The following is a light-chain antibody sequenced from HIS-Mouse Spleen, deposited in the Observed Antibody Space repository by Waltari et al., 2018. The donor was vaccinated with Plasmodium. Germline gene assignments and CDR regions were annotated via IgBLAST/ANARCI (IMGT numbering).Light chain of an antibody. J-gene: IGLJ3*02. Sequence: QLVLTQSPSASASLGASVKLTCTLSSGPSSYAIAWHQQQQEKGPRYLMKLNSDGSHSKGDGIPDRFSGCSSGAERYLTISSLQSEDEADYYCQTWGTGFWVFGGGTKLTVL. V-gene: IGLV4-69*01. CDR1: SGPSSYA. CDR3: QTWGTGFWV. CDR2: LNSDGSH.